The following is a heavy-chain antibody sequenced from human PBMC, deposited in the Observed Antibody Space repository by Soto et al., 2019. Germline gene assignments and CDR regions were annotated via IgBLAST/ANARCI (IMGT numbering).Heavy chain of an antibody. CDR1: GFTFRTFT. V-gene: IGHV3-23*01. D-gene: IGHD3-9*01. J-gene: IGHJ5*01. CDR3: AKDRDPDGIWTFDS. Sequence: EVQLLEHGGQLVQPGESLRLSCAASGFTFRTFTMNWVRQAPGKGLEWVSGIIGGDGDKFYSDSVKGRFTISRDNSKDMLFLQMRSLRVEDTAVYYCAKDRDPDGIWTFDSWGQGTLVTVSS. CDR2: IIGGDGDK.